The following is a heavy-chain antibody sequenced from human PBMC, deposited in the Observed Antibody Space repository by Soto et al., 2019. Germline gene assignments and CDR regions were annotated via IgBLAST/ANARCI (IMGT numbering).Heavy chain of an antibody. D-gene: IGHD3-22*01. V-gene: IGHV3-21*01. CDR2: ISSSSTYI. CDR1: GFTFSLYA. Sequence: GGSLRLSCVASGFTFSLYAMIWVRQAPGKGLEWVSSISSSSTYIYYTDSLKSRFSISRDNAKNSLFLQMDSLRVEDTATYYCVRARATDSRPDYWGQGTLVTVSS. CDR3: VRARATDSRPDY. J-gene: IGHJ4*02.